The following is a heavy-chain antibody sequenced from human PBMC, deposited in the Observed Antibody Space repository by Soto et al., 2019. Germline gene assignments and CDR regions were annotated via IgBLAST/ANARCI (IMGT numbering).Heavy chain of an antibody. CDR1: GGSISSYY. CDR2: IYTSGST. V-gene: IGHV4-4*07. J-gene: IGHJ5*02. D-gene: IGHD2-2*01. Sequence: SESLSLTCTVSGGSISSYYWSWIRQPAGKGLEWIGRIYTSGSTNYNPSLKSRVTMSVDTSKNQFSLKLSSVTAADTAVYYCAREDIVVVPAANLGIGPWGQGTLVTVSS. CDR3: AREDIVVVPAANLGIGP.